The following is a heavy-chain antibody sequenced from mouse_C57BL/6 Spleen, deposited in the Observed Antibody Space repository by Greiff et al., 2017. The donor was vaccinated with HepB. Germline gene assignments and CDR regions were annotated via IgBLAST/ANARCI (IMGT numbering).Heavy chain of an antibody. CDR1: GFTFSSYA. D-gene: IGHD2-3*01. J-gene: IGHJ3*01. V-gene: IGHV5-4*01. CDR3: ARDDDGGGFAY. CDR2: ISDGGSYT. Sequence: EVKLMESGGGLVKPGGSLKLSCAASGFTFSSYAMSWVRQTPEKRLEWVATISDGGSYTYYPDNVKGRFTISRDNAKNNLYLQMSHLKSEDTAMYYCARDDDGGGFAYWGQGTLVTVSA.